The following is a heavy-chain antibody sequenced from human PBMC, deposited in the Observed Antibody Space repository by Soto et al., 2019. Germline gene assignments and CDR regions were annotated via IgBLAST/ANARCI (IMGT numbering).Heavy chain of an antibody. J-gene: IGHJ4*02. V-gene: IGHV1-58*01. CDR2: VVVGSGNT. CDR1: GFTFSSCA. CDR3: AADRTYCDGDSYVN. D-gene: IGHD2-21*02. Sequence: QMQLVQSGHEEKKPGTSVTVTCKASGFTFSSCAVQWVRQARGQRPEWIGWVVVGSGNTNYAQKFQDRVTITRDMSTSKVYMELSSLRSEDTAVYYCAADRTYCDGDSYVNWFQLTLLTVSS.